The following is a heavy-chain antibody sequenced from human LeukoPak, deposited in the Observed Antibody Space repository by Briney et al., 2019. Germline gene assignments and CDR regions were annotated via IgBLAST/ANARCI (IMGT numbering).Heavy chain of an antibody. CDR1: GYSISSGYY. CDR2: IYYSGST. V-gene: IGHV4-61*01. Sequence: SETLSLTCTASGYSISSGYYWGWIRQPPGKGLEWIGYIYYSGSTNYNPSLKSRLTISVDTSKNQFSLKLSSVTAADTAVYYCARETSQKGAHYMDVWGKGTTVTISS. D-gene: IGHD3-16*01. J-gene: IGHJ6*03. CDR3: ARETSQKGAHYMDV.